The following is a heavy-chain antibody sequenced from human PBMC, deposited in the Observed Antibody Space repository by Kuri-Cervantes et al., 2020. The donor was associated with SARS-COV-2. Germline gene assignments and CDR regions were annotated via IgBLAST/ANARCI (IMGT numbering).Heavy chain of an antibody. CDR2: INPNSGGT. Sequence: SVKVSCKASGYTFTGYYMHWVRQAPGQGLEWIGWINPNSGGTNYAQKFQGRVTMTRDTSISTAYMELSRLRSDDTAVYYCARGGPITIFGVVTKRFDYWGQGTRVTVSS. D-gene: IGHD3-3*01. CDR3: ARGGPITIFGVVTKRFDY. V-gene: IGHV1-2*02. J-gene: IGHJ4*02. CDR1: GYTFTGYY.